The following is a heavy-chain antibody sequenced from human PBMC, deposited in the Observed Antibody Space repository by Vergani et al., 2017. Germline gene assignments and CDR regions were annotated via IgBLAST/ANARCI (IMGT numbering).Heavy chain of an antibody. J-gene: IGHJ4*02. CDR3: AKDLFGDIVVVVAAADY. CDR1: GFTFSSYA. D-gene: IGHD2-15*01. CDR2: ISGSGGST. Sequence: EVQLLESGGGLVQPGGSLRLSCAASGFTFSSYAMSWVRQAPGKGLEWVSAISGSGGSTYYADSVKGRFTISRDNSKNTLSLQMNSLRAEDTAVYYCAKDLFGDIVVVVAAADYWGQGTLVTVSS. V-gene: IGHV3-23*01.